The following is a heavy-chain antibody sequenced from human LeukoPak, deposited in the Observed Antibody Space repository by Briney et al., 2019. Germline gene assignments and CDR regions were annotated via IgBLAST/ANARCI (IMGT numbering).Heavy chain of an antibody. CDR2: MYNRGST. J-gene: IGHJ4*02. Sequence: PSETLSLTCTVSGDSISNYYWSWIRQSPGKELEWIGYMYNRGSTIYNPSLKSRVTISTDTSKNQFSLRLTSVTAADTAVYYCARAEKAVTGTPDSWGQGTLITVSS. V-gene: IGHV4-59*01. CDR1: GDSISNYY. D-gene: IGHD6-19*01. CDR3: ARAEKAVTGTPDS.